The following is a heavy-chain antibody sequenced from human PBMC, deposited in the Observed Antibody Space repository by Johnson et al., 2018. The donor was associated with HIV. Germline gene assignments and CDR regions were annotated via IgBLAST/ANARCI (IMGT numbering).Heavy chain of an antibody. D-gene: IGHD6-6*01. J-gene: IGHJ3*02. Sequence: QVQLVESGGGLVKPGGSLRLSCAASGFTFSDYYMSWIRQAPGKGLEWVSYISSSGSTKYYADSVKGRFTISRDNSKNTLYLQMISLRAEDTAVYYCARDPLTAARWGPMNGGAFDIWGQGTMVTVSS. CDR1: GFTFSDYY. CDR2: ISSSGSTK. CDR3: ARDPLTAARWGPMNGGAFDI. V-gene: IGHV3-11*04.